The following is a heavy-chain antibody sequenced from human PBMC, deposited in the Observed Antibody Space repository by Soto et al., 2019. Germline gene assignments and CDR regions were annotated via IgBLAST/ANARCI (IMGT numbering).Heavy chain of an antibody. Sequence: PGGSLRLSCAASGFTFSSYAMHWVRQAPGKGLEYVSTINSNGGSTYYANSVKGRFTISRDNSKNTLYLQMGSLRAEDMAVYYCAREGGSYYFAYWGQGTLVTVSS. CDR1: GFTFSSYA. CDR2: INSNGGST. CDR3: AREGGSYYFAY. J-gene: IGHJ4*02. D-gene: IGHD1-26*01. V-gene: IGHV3-64*01.